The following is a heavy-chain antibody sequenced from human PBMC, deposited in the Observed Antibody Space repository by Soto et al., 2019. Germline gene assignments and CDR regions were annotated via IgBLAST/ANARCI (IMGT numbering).Heavy chain of an antibody. V-gene: IGHV1-69*12. Sequence: QVQLVQSGAEVKKPGSSVRVSCKASGATLDTFINYGITWVRQAPGQGLEWMGGIIPVFGAANHAQKFQGRVTISADESTRTVNMALSSLRSEDTAVYYCAIGAATKILVLMYDALEIWGQGTMVMVSS. J-gene: IGHJ3*02. CDR3: AIGAATKILVLMYDALEI. D-gene: IGHD5-12*01. CDR1: GATLDTFINYG. CDR2: IIPVFGAA.